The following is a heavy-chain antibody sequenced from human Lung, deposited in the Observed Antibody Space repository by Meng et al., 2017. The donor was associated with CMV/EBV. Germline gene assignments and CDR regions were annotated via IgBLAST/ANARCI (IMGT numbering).Heavy chain of an antibody. Sequence: SXXVSXKASGGTFSSYTISWVRQAPGQGLEWMGRIIPILGIANYAQKFQGRVTITADKSTSTAYMELSSLRSEDTAVYYCARVSNLAYCGGDCYHTPGKRAYFQHWGQGTLVTVSS. D-gene: IGHD2-21*01. V-gene: IGHV1-69*02. CDR3: ARVSNLAYCGGDCYHTPGKRAYFQH. CDR1: GGTFSSYT. J-gene: IGHJ1*01. CDR2: IIPILGIA.